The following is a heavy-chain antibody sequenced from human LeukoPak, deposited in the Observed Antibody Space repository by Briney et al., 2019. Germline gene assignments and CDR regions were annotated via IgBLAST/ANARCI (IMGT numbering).Heavy chain of an antibody. J-gene: IGHJ3*02. V-gene: IGHV4-4*07. CDR2: IHTRGTL. CDR1: GGSFSTYQ. Sequence: SETLPLTCTVSGGSFSTYQWTWLRQTAGRGLQWIGRIHTRGTLNYNPSIQTRVTMSLDTAKRQFSLKLSSVTAADTAVYYCARESTTVGAIGAFDIWGQGTMVAVSS. D-gene: IGHD1-26*01. CDR3: ARESTTVGAIGAFDI.